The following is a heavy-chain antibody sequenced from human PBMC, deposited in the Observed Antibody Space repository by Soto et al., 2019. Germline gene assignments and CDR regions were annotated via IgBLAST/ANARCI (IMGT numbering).Heavy chain of an antibody. CDR1: GGSISSSSYY. D-gene: IGHD3-10*01. J-gene: IGHJ4*02. CDR2: IYYSGST. Sequence: SETLSLTCTVSGGSISSSSYYWGWIRQPPGKGLEWIGSIYYSGSTYYNPSLKSRVTISVDTSKNQFSLKLSSVTAADTAVYYCARRVWFGGEIDYWGQGTLVTVSS. CDR3: ARRVWFGGEIDY. V-gene: IGHV4-39*01.